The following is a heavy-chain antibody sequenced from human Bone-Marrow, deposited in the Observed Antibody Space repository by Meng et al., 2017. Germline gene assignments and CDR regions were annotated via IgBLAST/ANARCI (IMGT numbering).Heavy chain of an antibody. J-gene: IGHJ6*02. CDR3: ARTRRIAAAGTMYYYYGMDV. D-gene: IGHD6-13*01. CDR1: GFTSSSYW. V-gene: IGHV3-74*01. CDR2: INSDGSST. Sequence: GGSLRPSCAASGFTSSSYWMHWVRQAPGKGLVWVSRINSDGSSTSYADSVKGRFTISRDNAKNTLYLQMNSRRAEDTAVYYCARTRRIAAAGTMYYYYGMDVWGQGTTVTVSS.